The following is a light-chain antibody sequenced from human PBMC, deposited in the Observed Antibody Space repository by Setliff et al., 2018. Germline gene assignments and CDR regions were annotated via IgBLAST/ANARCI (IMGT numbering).Light chain of an antibody. CDR1: TGAVTSGFY. J-gene: IGLJ1*01. CDR2: DTY. CDR3: LLYFSGTYV. Sequence: QAVVTQEPSLTVSPGGTVTLTCSSSTGAVTSGFYPSWFQQKPGQAPKSLIYDTYNKYSWTPARFSGSLLGGKAVLTLSGVQPEDEADYYCLLYFSGTYVFGTGTKVTVL. V-gene: IGLV7-43*01.